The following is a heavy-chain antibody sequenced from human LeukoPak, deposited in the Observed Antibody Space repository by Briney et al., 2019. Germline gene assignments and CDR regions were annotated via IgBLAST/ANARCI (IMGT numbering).Heavy chain of an antibody. CDR2: ISAYNGNT. CDR1: GYTFTSYG. J-gene: IGHJ6*03. CDR3: ARDGEYCTNGVCYWTHYYYYYYMDV. D-gene: IGHD2-8*01. Sequence: GASVKVSCKASGYTFTSYGISWVRQAPGQGLEWMGWISAYNGNTNYAQKLQGRVTMTTDTSTSTAYMELRSLRSDDTAVYYCARDGEYCTNGVCYWTHYYYYYYMDVWGKGTTVTVSS. V-gene: IGHV1-18*01.